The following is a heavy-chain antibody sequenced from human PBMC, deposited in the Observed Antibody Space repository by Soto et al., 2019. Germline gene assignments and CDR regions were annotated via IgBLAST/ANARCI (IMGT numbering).Heavy chain of an antibody. Sequence: QVQLVESGGGMVQPGRSRRLSCAASGFTFRSYAMHWVRQAPGKGLEWVTVISHDGSVAYYADSVKGRFTISRDNSKNTLFLQMNSLRLEDTAMYYCAKDLGFGEENTRSDPWGQGTLVTVSS. D-gene: IGHD3-10*01. CDR1: GFTFRSYA. CDR2: ISHDGSVA. V-gene: IGHV3-30*04. J-gene: IGHJ5*02. CDR3: AKDLGFGEENTRSDP.